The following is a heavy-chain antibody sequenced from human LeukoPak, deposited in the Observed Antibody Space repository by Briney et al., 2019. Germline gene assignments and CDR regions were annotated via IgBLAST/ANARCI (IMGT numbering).Heavy chain of an antibody. CDR1: GFTSSSYG. V-gene: IGHV3-30*18. CDR3: AKDMGNYYYYGMDA. CDR2: ISYDGSNK. D-gene: IGHD3-10*01. J-gene: IGHJ6*02. Sequence: PGGSLRLSCVASGFTSSSYGMHWVRQAPGKGLEWVAVISYDGSNKYYADSVKGRFTISRDNSKNTLYLQMNSLRAEDTAVYYCAKDMGNYYYYGMDAWGQGTTVTVSS.